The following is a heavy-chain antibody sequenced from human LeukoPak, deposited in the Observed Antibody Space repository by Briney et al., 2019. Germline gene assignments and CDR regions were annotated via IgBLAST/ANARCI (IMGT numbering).Heavy chain of an antibody. V-gene: IGHV3-23*01. J-gene: IGHJ3*01. CDR2: LCGNGGST. Sequence: QPGGSLRLSCAASGFTFSSYAMSWVRQAPGKGLEWVSSLCGNGGSTEYVDSVRGRFVISRDNSRNTLYLQMNSLRAEDTAVYYCAKSVAAAGTYAFDLWGQGTVVTVSS. CDR3: AKSVAAAGTYAFDL. CDR1: GFTFSSYA. D-gene: IGHD6-13*01.